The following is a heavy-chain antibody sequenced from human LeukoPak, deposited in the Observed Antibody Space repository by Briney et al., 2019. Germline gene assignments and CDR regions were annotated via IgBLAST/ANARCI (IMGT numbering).Heavy chain of an antibody. CDR3: ARESSTSCYDY. J-gene: IGHJ4*02. D-gene: IGHD2-2*01. Sequence: GGSLRLSCAASGFTFSSYSMNWVRQAPGKGLEWVSSISSSSSYIYYADSVKGRFTISRDNAKNSLYLQMSSLRAEDTAVYYCARESSTSCYDYWGQGTLVTVSS. CDR2: ISSSSSYI. CDR1: GFTFSSYS. V-gene: IGHV3-21*01.